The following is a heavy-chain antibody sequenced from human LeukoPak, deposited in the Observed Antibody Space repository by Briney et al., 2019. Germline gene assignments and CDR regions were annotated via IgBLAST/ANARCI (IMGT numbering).Heavy chain of an antibody. CDR2: INHSGST. CDR1: GGSFSGYY. CDR3: ARLRDGVVGATDYYYYYMDV. D-gene: IGHD1-26*01. J-gene: IGHJ6*03. V-gene: IGHV4-34*01. Sequence: SETLSLTCAVYGGSFSGYYWSWIRQPPGKGLEWIGEINHSGSTNYNPSLKSRVTISVDTSKNQFSLKLSSVTAADTAVYYCARLRDGVVGATDYYYYYMDVWGKGTTVTISS.